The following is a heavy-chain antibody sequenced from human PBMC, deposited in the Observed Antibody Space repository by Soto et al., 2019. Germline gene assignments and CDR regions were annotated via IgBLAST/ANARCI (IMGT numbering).Heavy chain of an antibody. CDR2: IYYSGST. D-gene: IGHD3-22*01. V-gene: IGHV4-31*03. CDR3: ASGGDSSGYYFWGYFDY. J-gene: IGHJ4*02. Sequence: SETLSLTCTVSGGSISSGGYYWSWIRQHPGKGLEWIGYIYYSGSTYYNPSLKSRVTISVDTSKNQFSLKLRSVTAADTAVYYCASGGDSSGYYFWGYFDYWGQGTLVTVSS. CDR1: GGSISSGGYY.